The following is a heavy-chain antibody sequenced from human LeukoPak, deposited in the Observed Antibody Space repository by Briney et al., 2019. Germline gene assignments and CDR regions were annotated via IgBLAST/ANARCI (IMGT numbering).Heavy chain of an antibody. CDR2: INHSGST. Sequence: SETLSLTCAVYGGSFSGYYWIWIRQPPGKGLEWVGEINHSGSTNYNPSLKSRVIISVDTSKNQFSLKLSSVTAAATAVYYCARVVAAAGKFDYWGQGTLVTVSS. CDR1: GGSFSGYY. V-gene: IGHV4-34*01. CDR3: ARVVAAAGKFDY. J-gene: IGHJ4*02. D-gene: IGHD6-13*01.